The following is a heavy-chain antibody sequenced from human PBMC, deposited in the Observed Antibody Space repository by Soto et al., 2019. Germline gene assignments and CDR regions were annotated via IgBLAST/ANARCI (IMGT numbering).Heavy chain of an antibody. D-gene: IGHD1-26*01. CDR2: IRETGNT. Sequence: EVQILQSGGGLEQPGGSLRLSCAASGFTFSNYAMSWIRQAPGKGLEWVSTIRETGNTYYADSVRGRFATSRDNSEITLYLQMSSLRPEDTAVYYCAKQQMGVIRALDYWGQGTLVTVSS. CDR1: GFTFSNYA. CDR3: AKQQMGVIRALDY. V-gene: IGHV3-23*01. J-gene: IGHJ4*02.